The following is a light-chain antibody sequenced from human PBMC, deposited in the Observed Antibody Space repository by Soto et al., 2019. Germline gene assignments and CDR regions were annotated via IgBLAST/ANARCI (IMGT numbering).Light chain of an antibody. J-gene: IGKJ1*01. V-gene: IGKV1-39*01. CDR3: QQSYSTPWT. Sequence: DIQMTQSPSSLSASVGDRVTITCRASQSISSYLNWYQQKPGKAPKLPIYAASSLQSGVPSRFSGSGSGTDFTLTISSLQPEDFATYYCQQSYSTPWTFGQGTQVDIK. CDR2: AAS. CDR1: QSISSY.